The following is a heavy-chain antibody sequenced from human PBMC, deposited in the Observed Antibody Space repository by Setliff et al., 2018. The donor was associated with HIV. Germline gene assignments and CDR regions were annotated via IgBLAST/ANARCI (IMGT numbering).Heavy chain of an antibody. CDR1: GYAFTGYY. V-gene: IGHV1-2*02. J-gene: IGHJ4*02. CDR2: INPSDGGA. CDR3: ARDRGRYGDYRDFDY. D-gene: IGHD4-17*01. Sequence: GASVKVSCKASGYAFTGYYLHWVRQAPGQGLEWMGWINPSDGGAKYAHKFGGRVTMTRDTSISTFYMEVTRLTSDDTAVYYCARDRGRYGDYRDFDYWGQGALVTVSS.